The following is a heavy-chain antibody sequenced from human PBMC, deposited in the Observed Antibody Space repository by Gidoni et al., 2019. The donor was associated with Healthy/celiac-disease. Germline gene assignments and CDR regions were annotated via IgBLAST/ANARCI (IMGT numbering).Heavy chain of an antibody. V-gene: IGHV4-34*01. CDR3: ARMHIVVVTAIRSFDY. D-gene: IGHD2-21*02. CDR2: INHSGST. CDR1: GRTFRGYY. J-gene: IGHJ4*02. Sequence: QVQLQQWGAGLLKPSEPQSLNCAVYGRTFRGYYWSWIRQPQGKGLEWIGEINHSGSTNYNPSLKSRVTIAVDTSKNQFSLKLSSVTAADTAVYYCARMHIVVVTAIRSFDYWGQGTLVTVSS.